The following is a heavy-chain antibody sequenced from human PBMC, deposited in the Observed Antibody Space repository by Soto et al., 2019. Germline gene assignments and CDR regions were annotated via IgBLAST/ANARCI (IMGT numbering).Heavy chain of an antibody. CDR2: IIPRFGTA. V-gene: IGHV1-69*13. J-gene: IGHJ4*02. Sequence: SVNVSFKAAGGTFSSYSMSWVRQAPGQGLEWVGGIIPRFGTANYAQKFQGRVTITADESTSTAYMELSSLRSEDTAMYYCAKVKYDSSGYYRNFDYWGQGTLVTVSS. CDR3: AKVKYDSSGYYRNFDY. CDR1: GGTFSSYS. D-gene: IGHD3-22*01.